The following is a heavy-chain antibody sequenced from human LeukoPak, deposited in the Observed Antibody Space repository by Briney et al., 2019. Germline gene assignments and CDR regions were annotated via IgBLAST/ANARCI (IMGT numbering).Heavy chain of an antibody. CDR1: GYTFTGYY. CDR3: ARDLPRINSGSYRSNLDY. J-gene: IGHJ4*02. Sequence: AASVKVSCKASGYTFTGYYMHWVRQAPGQGLGWMGRINPNSGGTNYAQKFQGRVTMTRDTSISTAYMELSRLRSDDTAVYYCARDLPRINSGSYRSNLDYWGQGTLVTVSS. D-gene: IGHD1-26*01. CDR2: INPNSGGT. V-gene: IGHV1-2*06.